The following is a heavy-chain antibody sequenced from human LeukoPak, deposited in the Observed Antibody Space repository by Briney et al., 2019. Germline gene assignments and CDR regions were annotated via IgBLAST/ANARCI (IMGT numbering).Heavy chain of an antibody. CDR2: ISAYNGNT. Sequence: GASVKVSCKASGYTFTSYGISWVRQAPGQGLEWMGWISAYNGNTNYAQKPQGRVTMTTDTSTSTAYMELRSLRSDDTAVYYCAREKPGYSYGFGFDYWGQGTLVTVSS. J-gene: IGHJ4*02. CDR3: AREKPGYSYGFGFDY. V-gene: IGHV1-18*01. D-gene: IGHD5-18*01. CDR1: GYTFTSYG.